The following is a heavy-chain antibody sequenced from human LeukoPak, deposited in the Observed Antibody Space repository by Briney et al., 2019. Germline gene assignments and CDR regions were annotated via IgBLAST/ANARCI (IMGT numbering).Heavy chain of an antibody. CDR3: ARRRVYSGSGEFDF. J-gene: IGHJ4*02. Sequence: PSETVYLTCTVSGGTMNGYYCSWIRQPPWKGLEWIGYIHYSGTTNYNPSLKSRVTISLDTSRNQFSLKLRSVTTADTAVYYCARRRVYSGSGEFDFWGQGTLVTVSS. D-gene: IGHD5-12*01. CDR1: GGTMNGYY. CDR2: IHYSGTT. V-gene: IGHV4-59*01.